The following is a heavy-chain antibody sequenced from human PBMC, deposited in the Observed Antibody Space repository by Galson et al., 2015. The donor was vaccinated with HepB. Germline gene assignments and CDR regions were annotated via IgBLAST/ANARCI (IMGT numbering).Heavy chain of an antibody. CDR3: ARGELEWLNSNWFDP. V-gene: IGHV5-51*01. D-gene: IGHD3-3*01. Sequence: QSGAEVKKPGESPRISCKGSGYSFTSYWIAWVRQMPGKGLEWMGLIHPGDSDTRYSPSFQGQVTISADRSISTAYLQRKSLKASDTAMYYCARGELEWLNSNWFDPWGQGTLVTVSS. CDR2: IHPGDSDT. CDR1: GYSFTSYW. J-gene: IGHJ5*02.